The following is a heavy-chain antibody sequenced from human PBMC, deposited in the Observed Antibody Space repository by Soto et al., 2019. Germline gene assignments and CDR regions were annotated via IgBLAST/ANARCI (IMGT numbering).Heavy chain of an antibody. CDR1: GYTFTGYY. J-gene: IGHJ6*02. CDR3: ARVVTRDYGMDV. D-gene: IGHD4-4*01. CDR2: INPNSGGT. V-gene: IGHV1-2*02. Sequence: ASVKVSCKASGYTFTGYYMHWVRQAPGQGLEWMGWINPNSGGTNYAQKFQGRVTMTRDTSISTAYMELSRLRSDDTAVYYCARVVTRDYGMDVWGQGNPGHRLL.